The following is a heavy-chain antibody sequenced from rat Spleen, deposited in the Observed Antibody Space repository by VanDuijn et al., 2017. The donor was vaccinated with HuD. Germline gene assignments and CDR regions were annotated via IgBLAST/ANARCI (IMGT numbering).Heavy chain of an antibody. CDR1: GFTFSSFP. Sequence: EVQLVESGGGLVQTGRSLKLSCAASGFTFSSFPMAWVCQAPKKGLEWVASISSGGGETYYTDSVKGRFTISRDTAKSTLYLQMDSRRSEDTDSYYCARHGLRRVYPLGYFDFWGPGTRVTVSS. CDR2: ISSGGGET. J-gene: IGHJ1*01. D-gene: IGHD1-11*01. V-gene: IGHV5-25*01. CDR3: ARHGLRRVYPLGYFDF.